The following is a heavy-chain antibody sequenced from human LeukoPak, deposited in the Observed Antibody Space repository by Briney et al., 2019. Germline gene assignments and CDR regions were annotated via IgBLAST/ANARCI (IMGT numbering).Heavy chain of an antibody. CDR3: AKDIYSDFSSDY. V-gene: IGHV3-23*01. D-gene: IGHD4-11*01. CDR2: ISETGHST. J-gene: IGHJ4*02. CDR1: GSTFSIYA. Sequence: PGGSLRLSCAVSGSTFSIYAMKWVRQAPGKWLEWVTVISETGHSTYNADSARPRSTIPTHNSNNTLYLQMNSLRAEDAAVYYCAKDIYSDFSSDYWGQGTLVTASS.